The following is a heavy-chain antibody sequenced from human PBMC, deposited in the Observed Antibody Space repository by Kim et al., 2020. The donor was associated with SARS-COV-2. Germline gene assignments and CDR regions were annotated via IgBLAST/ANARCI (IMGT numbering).Heavy chain of an antibody. J-gene: IGHJ6*02. V-gene: IGHV3-23*01. CDR2: ISGSGGST. D-gene: IGHD5-18*01. CDR1: GFTFSSYA. CDR3: AKDSSPSRIQLWLDSYYYYGMDV. Sequence: GGSLRLSCAASGFTFSSYAMSWVRQAPGKGLEWVSAISGSGGSTYYADSVKGRFTISRDNSKNTLYLQMNSLRAEDTAVYYCAKDSSPSRIQLWLDSYYYYGMDVWGQGTTVTVSS.